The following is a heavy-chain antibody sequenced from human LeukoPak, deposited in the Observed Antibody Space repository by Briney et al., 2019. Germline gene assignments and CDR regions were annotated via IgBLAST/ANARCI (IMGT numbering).Heavy chain of an antibody. V-gene: IGHV1-69*13. Sequence: ASVKVSCKASGGTFSSYAISWVRQAPGQGLEWMGGIIPIFGTANYAQKFQGRVTITADESTSTAYMELSSLRSEDTAVYYCARDLITIFGVVITTPGIYYYYGMDVWGQGTTVTVSS. CDR1: GGTFSSYA. CDR3: ARDLITIFGVVITTPGIYYYYGMDV. CDR2: IIPIFGTA. J-gene: IGHJ6*02. D-gene: IGHD3-3*01.